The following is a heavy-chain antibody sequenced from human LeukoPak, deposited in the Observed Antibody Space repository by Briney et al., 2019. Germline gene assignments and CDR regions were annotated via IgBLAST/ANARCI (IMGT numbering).Heavy chain of an antibody. V-gene: IGHV3-21*01. Sequence: GGSLRLSCAASGFTFSTYSMNWVRQAPGKGLEWVSSISGSSTYINYGDSVKGRFTVSRDNAKNSVYLQMSSLRAEDTAAYYCTRDYGGTEGVFDYWGQGSLVTVSS. J-gene: IGHJ4*02. D-gene: IGHD1-1*01. CDR2: ISGSSTYI. CDR1: GFTFSTYS. CDR3: TRDYGGTEGVFDY.